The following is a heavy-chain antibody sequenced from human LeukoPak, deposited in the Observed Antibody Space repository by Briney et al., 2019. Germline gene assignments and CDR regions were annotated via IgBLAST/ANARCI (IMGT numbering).Heavy chain of an antibody. V-gene: IGHV4-39*01. CDR3: ARHAGGISATGTRPFDY. Sequence: PSETLSLTCTVSGASFSSSTYYWGWIRQPPGKGLEWIGSIYYSGSTYYNPSLKSRVTMSVDTSKNQFSLKLSSVTAADTAVYYCARHAGGISATGTRPFDYWGLGTLVTVSS. CDR2: IYYSGST. D-gene: IGHD6-13*01. J-gene: IGHJ4*02. CDR1: GASFSSSTYY.